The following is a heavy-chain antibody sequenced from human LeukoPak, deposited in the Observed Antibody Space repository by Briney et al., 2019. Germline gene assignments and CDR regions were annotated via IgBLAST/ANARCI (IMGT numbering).Heavy chain of an antibody. CDR1: GGTFSSYA. D-gene: IGHD6-19*01. Sequence: VASVKVSCKASGGTFSSYAISWVRQAPGQGLEWMGGIIPIFGTANYAQKFQGRVTITADESTGTAYMELSSLRSEDTAVYYCATAHSSGWYRPYYFDYWGQGTLVTVSS. CDR3: ATAHSSGWYRPYYFDY. V-gene: IGHV1-69*13. CDR2: IIPIFGTA. J-gene: IGHJ4*02.